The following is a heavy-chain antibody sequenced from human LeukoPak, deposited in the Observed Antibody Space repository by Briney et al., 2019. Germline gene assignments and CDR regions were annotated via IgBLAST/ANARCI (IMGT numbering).Heavy chain of an antibody. J-gene: IGHJ2*01. Sequence: GGSLRLSCAASGFTFSSYSMNWVRQAPGKGLEWVSYISSSSSTIYYADSVKGRFTISRDNAKNSLYLQMNSLRAEDTAVYYCARASHPDIVVVPAAIYFDLWGRGTLVTVSS. CDR1: GFTFSSYS. CDR3: ARASHPDIVVVPAAIYFDL. CDR2: ISSSSSTI. V-gene: IGHV3-48*01. D-gene: IGHD2-2*01.